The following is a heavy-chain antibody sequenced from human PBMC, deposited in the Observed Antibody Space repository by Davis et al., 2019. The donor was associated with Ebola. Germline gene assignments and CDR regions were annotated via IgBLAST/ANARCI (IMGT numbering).Heavy chain of an antibody. V-gene: IGHV5-51*01. CDR1: GYDFSNYW. D-gene: IGHD3-22*01. J-gene: IGHJ6*04. CDR2: IWPGDFDT. Sequence: GESLKISCKASGYDFSNYWIGWVRQMPGKGLEWMGIIWPGDFDTRYSPSFQGHYTISVDKSINTAYLQWSSLKASDTAIYYCARRGYNSALWGMDVWGKGTTVTVSS. CDR3: ARRGYNSALWGMDV.